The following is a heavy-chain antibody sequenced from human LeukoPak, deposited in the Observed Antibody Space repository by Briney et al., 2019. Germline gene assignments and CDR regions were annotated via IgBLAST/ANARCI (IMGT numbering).Heavy chain of an antibody. J-gene: IGHJ4*02. Sequence: SENLSLTCTVSGGSISSGDYYWSWIRQPPGKGLEWIGYIYYSGSTYYNPSLKSRVTISVDTSKNQFSLKLSSVTAADTAVYYCARAVGYCSGGSCYWPDYWGQGTLVTVSS. CDR2: IYYSGST. V-gene: IGHV4-30-4*01. D-gene: IGHD2-15*01. CDR1: GGSISSGDYY. CDR3: ARAVGYCSGGSCYWPDY.